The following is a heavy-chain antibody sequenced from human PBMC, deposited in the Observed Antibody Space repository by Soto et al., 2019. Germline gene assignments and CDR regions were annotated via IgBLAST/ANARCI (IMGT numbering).Heavy chain of an antibody. J-gene: IGHJ4*02. CDR3: XXXXXXXGDSYVDY. CDR1: GFIFNDYG. CDR2: VWFDGTNK. V-gene: IGHV3-33*01. D-gene: IGHD2-21*02. Sequence: QVQLVESGGGVVQPGRSLRLSCAASGFIFNDYGMHWVRQAPGKGLEWVATVWFDGTNKYYADSVKGRFTISRDNSNXTLXXXXXXXXXXXXXVYYCXXXXXXXGDSYVDYWGQGTLVTVSS.